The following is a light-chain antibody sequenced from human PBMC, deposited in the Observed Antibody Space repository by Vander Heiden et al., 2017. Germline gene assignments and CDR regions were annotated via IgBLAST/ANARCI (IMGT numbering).Light chain of an antibody. Sequence: DIQMTQPPSSLSASVGDRVTITCRASQSISSYFNWYQQKAGKAPKLLIYAASSLQSGVPSRFSGSGSGTDFTLTISSLQPEDFATYYCQQSYSSPYTFGQGTKLEIK. CDR3: QQSYSSPYT. CDR1: QSISSY. J-gene: IGKJ2*01. V-gene: IGKV1-39*01. CDR2: AAS.